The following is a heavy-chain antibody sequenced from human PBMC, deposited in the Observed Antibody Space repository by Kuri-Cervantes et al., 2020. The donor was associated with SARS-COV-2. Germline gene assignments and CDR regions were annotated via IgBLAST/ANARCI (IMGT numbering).Heavy chain of an antibody. D-gene: IGHD5-12*01. Sequence: SCTVSGGSISSGSYYWSWIRQPAGKGLEWIGRIYNSENTRYNPSLKGRVTMSMDTSKSQVSLTLTSVTAADTAVYYCARGTKVATSEYYHYMDVWGKGTTVTVSS. CDR1: GGSISSGSYY. CDR3: ARGTKVATSEYYHYMDV. V-gene: IGHV4-61*02. J-gene: IGHJ6*03. CDR2: IYNSENT.